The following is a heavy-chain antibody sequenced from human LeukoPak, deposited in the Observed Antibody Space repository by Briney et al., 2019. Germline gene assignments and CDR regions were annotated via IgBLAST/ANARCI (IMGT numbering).Heavy chain of an antibody. Sequence: GGSLRLSCAASGFTFSSYWMHWVRHAPGKGLVWVSRINSDGSSTSYADSVKGRFTISRDNAKNTLYLQMNSLRAEDTAVYHCARDSPGRWWFDPWGQGTLVTVSS. CDR3: ARDSPGRWWFDP. J-gene: IGHJ5*02. CDR2: INSDGSST. V-gene: IGHV3-74*01. D-gene: IGHD1-14*01. CDR1: GFTFSSYW.